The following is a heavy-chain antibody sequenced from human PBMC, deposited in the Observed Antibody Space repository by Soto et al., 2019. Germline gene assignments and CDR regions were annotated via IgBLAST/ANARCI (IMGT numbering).Heavy chain of an antibody. J-gene: IGHJ6*02. Sequence: SETLSLTCTVSGGSVSSGSYYWSWIRQPPGKGLEWIGYIYYSGSTNYNPSLKSRVTISVDTSKNQFSLKLSSVTAADTAMYYCARHGPRVYYDNSDYYYYGMDVWGQGTTVTVSS. CDR1: GGSVSSGSYY. CDR3: ARHGPRVYYDNSDYYYYGMDV. CDR2: IYYSGST. D-gene: IGHD3-22*01. V-gene: IGHV4-61*01.